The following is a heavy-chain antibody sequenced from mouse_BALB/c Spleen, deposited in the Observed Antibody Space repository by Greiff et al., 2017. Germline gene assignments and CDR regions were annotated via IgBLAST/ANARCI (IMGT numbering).Heavy chain of an antibody. V-gene: IGHV5-6*01. Sequence: EVMLVESGGDLVKPGGSLKLSCAASGFTFSSYGMSWVRQTPDKRLEWVATISSGGSYTYYPDSVKGRFTISRDNAKNTLYLQMSSLKSEDTAMYYCARHPTTAGAMDYWGQGTSVTVSS. D-gene: IGHD1-2*01. CDR3: ARHPTTAGAMDY. J-gene: IGHJ4*01. CDR1: GFTFSSYG. CDR2: ISSGGSYT.